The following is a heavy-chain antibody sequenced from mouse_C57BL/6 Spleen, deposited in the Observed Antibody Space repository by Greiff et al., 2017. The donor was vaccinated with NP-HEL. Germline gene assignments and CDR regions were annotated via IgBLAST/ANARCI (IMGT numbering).Heavy chain of an antibody. CDR2: INPSSGYT. V-gene: IGHV1-7*01. Sequence: VQLQQSGAELAKPGASVKLSCKASGYTFTSYWMHWVKQRPGQGLEWIGYINPSSGYTKYNQKFKDKATLTADKSSSTAYMQPSSLTYEDSAVYYCAADGYQYYYAMDYWGQGTSVTVSS. CDR3: AADGYQYYYAMDY. CDR1: GYTFTSYW. J-gene: IGHJ4*01. D-gene: IGHD2-3*01.